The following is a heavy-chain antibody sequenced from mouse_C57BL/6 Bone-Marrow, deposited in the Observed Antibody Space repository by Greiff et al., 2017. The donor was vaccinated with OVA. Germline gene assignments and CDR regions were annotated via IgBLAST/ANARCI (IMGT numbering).Heavy chain of an antibody. Sequence: EVQLKESGGDLVKPGGSLKLSCAASGFTFSSYGMSWVRQTPDKRLEWVATISSGGSYTYYPDSVKGRFTISRDNAKNTLYLQMSSLKSEDTAMYYCARHPPNYYGSSYVGFDVWGTGTTVTVSS. D-gene: IGHD1-1*01. J-gene: IGHJ1*03. CDR1: GFTFSSYG. CDR2: ISSGGSYT. CDR3: ARHPPNYYGSSYVGFDV. V-gene: IGHV5-6*01.